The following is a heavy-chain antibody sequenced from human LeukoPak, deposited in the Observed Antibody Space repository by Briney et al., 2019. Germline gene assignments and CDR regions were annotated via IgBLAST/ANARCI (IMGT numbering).Heavy chain of an antibody. J-gene: IGHJ4*02. Sequence: ASVKVSFKVSGYTLTELSMHCVRQAPGKGLEWMGGFDPEDGETIYAQKFQGRVTMTEDTSTDTAYMELSSLRSEDTAVYYCATDLDSGRPGYFDYWGQGTLVTVSS. CDR1: GYTLTELS. CDR3: ATDLDSGRPGYFDY. V-gene: IGHV1-24*01. D-gene: IGHD1-26*01. CDR2: FDPEDGET.